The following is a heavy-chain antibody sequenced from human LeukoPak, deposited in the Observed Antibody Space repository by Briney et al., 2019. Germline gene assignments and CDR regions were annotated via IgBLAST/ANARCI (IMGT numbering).Heavy chain of an antibody. CDR1: GYSFTSYW. V-gene: IGHV5-51*01. Sequence: KRGESLKISCKGSGYSFTSYWIGWVRQMPGKGLEWMGIIYPSDSNTKYSPSFQGQVTISADKSISTAYLQWSGLKASDTAMYYCARLDSSGYYYYGMDVWGQGTTVTVSS. CDR3: ARLDSSGYYYYGMDV. CDR2: IYPSDSNT. D-gene: IGHD3-22*01. J-gene: IGHJ6*02.